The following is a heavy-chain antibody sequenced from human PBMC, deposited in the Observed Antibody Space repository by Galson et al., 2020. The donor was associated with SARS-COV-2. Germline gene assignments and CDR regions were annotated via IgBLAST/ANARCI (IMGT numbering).Heavy chain of an antibody. D-gene: IGHD3-16*02. CDR1: GFTFSSYG. J-gene: IGHJ3*02. V-gene: IGHV3-30*18. Sequence: GGSLRLSCAASGFTFSSYGMHWVRQAPGKGLEWVAVISYDGSNKYYADSVKGRFTISRDNSKNTLYLQMNSLRAEDTAVYYCAKLPRWSSGYDYVWGSYRYPPSDAFDIWGQGTMVTVSS. CDR3: AKLPRWSSGYDYVWGSYRYPPSDAFDI. CDR2: ISYDGSNK.